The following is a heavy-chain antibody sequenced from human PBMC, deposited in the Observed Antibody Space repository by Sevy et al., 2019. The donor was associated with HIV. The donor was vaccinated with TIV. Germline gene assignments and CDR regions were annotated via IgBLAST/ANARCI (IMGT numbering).Heavy chain of an antibody. J-gene: IGHJ3*02. CDR1: GFTFSSYA. Sequence: GGSLRLSCAASGFTFSSYAMHWVRQAPGKGLEYVSAISSNGGSTYYANSVKGRFTISRDNSKNTLYLQMGSLRAEDMAVSYCAREYSGYDYGAFDIWGQGTMVTVSS. V-gene: IGHV3-64*01. D-gene: IGHD5-12*01. CDR3: AREYSGYDYGAFDI. CDR2: ISSNGGST.